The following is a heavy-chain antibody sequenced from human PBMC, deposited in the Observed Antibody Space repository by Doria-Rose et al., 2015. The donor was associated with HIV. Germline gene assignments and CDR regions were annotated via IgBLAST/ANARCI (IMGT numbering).Heavy chain of an antibody. D-gene: IGHD2-15*01. Sequence: ASGFTFSNYGLHWVRQATGKGLDWVAVIYYDGRTRYYADSVKGRFTISRDNSKNTVYLQMNSLRAEDTAVYYCVREGEYCSGGSCYGSGLDVWGQGTTVTVPS. CDR1: GFTFSNYG. CDR3: VREGEYCSGGSCYGSGLDV. CDR2: IYYDGRTR. V-gene: IGHV3-33*01. J-gene: IGHJ6*02.